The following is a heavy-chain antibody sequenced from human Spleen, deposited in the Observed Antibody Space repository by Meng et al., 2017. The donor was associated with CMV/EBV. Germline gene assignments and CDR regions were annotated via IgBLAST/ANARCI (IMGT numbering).Heavy chain of an antibody. D-gene: IGHD2-2*01. Sequence: LSLTCAASGFTFRSYWMHWVRQAPGKGLVWVSHINSDGSSTDDADSVKGRFTISRDNAKNTLYLQMNSLRAEDTAVYYCAREKEAPRSSWDYYYAMDVWGQGTTVTVSS. CDR3: AREKEAPRSSWDYYYAMDV. V-gene: IGHV3-74*01. CDR1: GFTFRSYW. CDR2: INSDGSST. J-gene: IGHJ6*02.